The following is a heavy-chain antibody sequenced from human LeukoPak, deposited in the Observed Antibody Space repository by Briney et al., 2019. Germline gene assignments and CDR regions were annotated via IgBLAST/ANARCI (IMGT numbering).Heavy chain of an antibody. CDR2: INPSGGST. CDR3: ARSGGQQTDFDY. V-gene: IGHV1-46*01. J-gene: IGHJ4*02. Sequence: ASVKVSCKASGYTFTSYYMHWVRQAPGQGLEWMGIINPSGGSTSYAQKFQGRVTITRDMSTSTVYMELSSLRSEDTAVYYCARSGGQQTDFDYWGQGTLVTVSS. CDR1: GYTFTSYY. D-gene: IGHD6-13*01.